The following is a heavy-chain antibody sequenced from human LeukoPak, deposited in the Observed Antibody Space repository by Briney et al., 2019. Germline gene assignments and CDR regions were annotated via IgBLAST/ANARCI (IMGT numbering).Heavy chain of an antibody. D-gene: IGHD4-23*01. CDR3: AKKGDYGGNPDKDY. J-gene: IGHJ4*02. V-gene: IGHV3-23*01. CDR1: GFTFSSYA. Sequence: PGGSLRLSCAASGFTFSSYAMSWVRQAPGKGLEWVSAISGSGGSTYYADSVKGRFTISRDNSKNTLYLQMNSLRAEDTAVYYCAKKGDYGGNPDKDYWGRGTLVTVSS. CDR2: ISGSGGST.